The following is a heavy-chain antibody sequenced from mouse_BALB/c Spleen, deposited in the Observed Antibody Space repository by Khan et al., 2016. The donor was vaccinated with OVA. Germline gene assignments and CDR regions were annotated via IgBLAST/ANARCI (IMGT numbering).Heavy chain of an antibody. D-gene: IGHD3-2*01. CDR1: DYTFTSYY. CDR3: TRGGTARATLGFAY. CDR2: INPSNGGT. V-gene: IGHV1S81*02. Sequence: QVQLQQSGAELVKPGASVKLSCKASDYTFTSYYMYWLKQRPGQGLEWIGEINPSNGGTNFNENFKSKATLTVDTSSSTAYMQLSSLTSDDYAVYYCTRGGTARATLGFAYWGQGTLVTVSA. J-gene: IGHJ3*01.